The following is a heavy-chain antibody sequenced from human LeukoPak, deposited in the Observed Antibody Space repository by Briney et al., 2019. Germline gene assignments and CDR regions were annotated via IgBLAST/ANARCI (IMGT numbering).Heavy chain of an antibody. CDR2: INTNTGNP. Sequence: ASVKVSCKASGYTFTSYYMHWVRQAPGQGLEWMGWINTNTGNPTYAQGFTGRFVFSLDTSVSTAYLQISSLKAEDTAVYYCAIMWLFKGLLWGQGTLVTVSS. CDR3: AIMWLFKGLL. J-gene: IGHJ4*02. CDR1: GYTFTSYY. D-gene: IGHD3-22*01. V-gene: IGHV7-4-1*02.